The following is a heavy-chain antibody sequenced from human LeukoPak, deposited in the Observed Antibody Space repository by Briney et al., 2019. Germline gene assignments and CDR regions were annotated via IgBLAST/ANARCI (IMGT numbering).Heavy chain of an antibody. CDR2: INHSGST. CDR1: GGSFSGYY. D-gene: IGHD6-19*01. CDR3: ARLIAVAGFGGEVFRDY. V-gene: IGHV4-34*01. J-gene: IGHJ4*02. Sequence: SETLSLTCAVYGGSFSGYYWSWIRQPPGKGLEWIGEINHSGSTNYNPSLKSRVTISVDTSKNQFSLKLSSVTAADTAVYYCARLIAVAGFGGEVFRDYWGQGTQVTVSS.